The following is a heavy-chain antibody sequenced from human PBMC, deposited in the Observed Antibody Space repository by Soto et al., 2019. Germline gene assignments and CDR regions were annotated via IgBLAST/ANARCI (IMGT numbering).Heavy chain of an antibody. CDR1: GFTFDDYG. CDR2: ISWNSGII. Sequence: EVQLVESGGGLVQPGRSLRLSCAASGFTFDDYGMHWVRQAPGKGLEWVSAISWNSGIIDYGDSVRGRLTTSRDNAKNTLYLQMNSLRVEDTALYYCAKAVVTTQKDWVNYFDSWGQGTLVTVSS. CDR3: AKAVVTTQKDWVNYFDS. D-gene: IGHD2-21*02. J-gene: IGHJ4*02. V-gene: IGHV3-9*01.